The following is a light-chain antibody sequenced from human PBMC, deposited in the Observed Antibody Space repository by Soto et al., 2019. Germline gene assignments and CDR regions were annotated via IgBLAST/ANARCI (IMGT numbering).Light chain of an antibody. CDR1: QSVSSY. V-gene: IGKV3-11*01. CDR3: QQHNNWPPSIT. CDR2: DAS. Sequence: EIVLTQSPATLSLSPGERATFSCRASQSVSSYLAWYQQKPGHAPRLLIYDASTRATGIAARFSGSGSRTDFTLTISSLEPEDFAVYYCQQHNNWPPSITFGQGTRLEIK. J-gene: IGKJ5*01.